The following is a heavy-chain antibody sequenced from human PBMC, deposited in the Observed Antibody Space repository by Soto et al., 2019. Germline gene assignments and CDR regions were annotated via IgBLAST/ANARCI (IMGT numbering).Heavy chain of an antibody. D-gene: IGHD2-2*01. Sequence: PGGSLRLSCAASGFTFSSYEMNWVRQATGKGLEWVSYISSSGSTIYYADSVKGRFTISRDNAKNSLYLQMNSLRAEDTAVYYCARHPPIVVVPAALSYGMDVWGQGTTVTVSS. V-gene: IGHV3-48*03. CDR3: ARHPPIVVVPAALSYGMDV. J-gene: IGHJ6*02. CDR1: GFTFSSYE. CDR2: ISSSGSTI.